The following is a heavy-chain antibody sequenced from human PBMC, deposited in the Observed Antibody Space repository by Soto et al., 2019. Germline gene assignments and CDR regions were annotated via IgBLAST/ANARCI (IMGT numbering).Heavy chain of an antibody. Sequence: PGGSLRLSCAASGFTFSSDAMSWVRQAPGKGLEWVSAISSSGGSTYYADSVKGRFTISRDNSKNTLYLQMNRMRAEDTAVYYCAKKYAASGMDVWGQGTTVTVSS. CDR3: AKKYAASGMDV. CDR1: GFTFSSDA. J-gene: IGHJ6*02. V-gene: IGHV3-23*01. D-gene: IGHD2-2*01. CDR2: ISSSGGST.